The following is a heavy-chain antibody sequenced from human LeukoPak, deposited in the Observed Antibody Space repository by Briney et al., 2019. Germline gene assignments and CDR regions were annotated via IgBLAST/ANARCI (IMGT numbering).Heavy chain of an antibody. CDR2: VGPEDGET. J-gene: IGHJ4*02. Sequence: ASVEVSCKVSGYTFTDYYMHWVQQAPGKGLEWMGLVGPEDGETIYAEKFQGRVTITADTSTDTAYMELSSLRSEDTAVYYCATGFAVGAVYFDYWGQGTLVTVSS. CDR3: ATGFAVGAVYFDY. CDR1: GYTFTDYY. V-gene: IGHV1-69-2*01. D-gene: IGHD1-26*01.